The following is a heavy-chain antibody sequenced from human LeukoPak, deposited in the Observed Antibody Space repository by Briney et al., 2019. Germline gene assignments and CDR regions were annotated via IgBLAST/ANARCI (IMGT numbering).Heavy chain of an antibody. D-gene: IGHD2-2*01. Sequence: PGGSLRLSCAASGLRIDSHWMTWVRQAAGKGLEWVSAISGRDGSTYYADSVKGRFTISRDSSKNTLYLQMNSLRAEDTAVYYCAKHPSDCSSTSCYRRYYYYGMDVWGQGTTVTVSS. CDR3: AKHPSDCSSTSCYRRYYYYGMDV. J-gene: IGHJ6*02. CDR2: ISGRDGST. CDR1: GLRIDSHW. V-gene: IGHV3-23*01.